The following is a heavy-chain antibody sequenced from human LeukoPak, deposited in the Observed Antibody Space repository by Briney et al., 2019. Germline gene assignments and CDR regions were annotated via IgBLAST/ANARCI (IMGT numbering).Heavy chain of an antibody. CDR2: ISYDGSNK. D-gene: IGHD2-2*02. CDR1: GFTFSSYG. Sequence: GRSLRLSCAASGFTFSSYGMHWVRQAPGKGLEWVAVISYDGSNKYYADSVKGRFTISRDNSKNTLYLQMNSLRADDTAVYYCAKSGPYCSSVSCYTPDYWGQGTLVTVSS. CDR3: AKSGPYCSSVSCYTPDY. V-gene: IGHV3-30*18. J-gene: IGHJ4*02.